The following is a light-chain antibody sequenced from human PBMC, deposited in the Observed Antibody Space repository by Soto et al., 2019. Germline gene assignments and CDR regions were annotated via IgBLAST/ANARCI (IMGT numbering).Light chain of an antibody. V-gene: IGLV1-47*01. Sequence: QSVLTQPPSASGTPGQRVTISCSGSSSNIGSNYVYWYQQLPGTAPKLLISRNNQRPSGVPDRFSGSKSGTSASLAIGGLRSEDEADDYCAAWDDSLSDYVFATGTKVTVL. CDR1: SSNIGSNY. J-gene: IGLJ1*01. CDR3: AAWDDSLSDYV. CDR2: RNN.